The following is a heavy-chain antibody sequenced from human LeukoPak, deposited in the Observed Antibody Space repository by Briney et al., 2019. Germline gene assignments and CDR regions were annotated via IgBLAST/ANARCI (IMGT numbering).Heavy chain of an antibody. CDR2: IKEDGSEK. Sequence: GGSLRLSCAASGFTFSSYSMSWVRQAPGKGLEWVASIKEDGSEKPYVDSVKGRFTISRDNAKNSLYLQMNSLRAEDTAVYYCARARDGSAFKPYYFDYWGQGTLVTVSS. D-gene: IGHD3-10*01. V-gene: IGHV3-7*01. J-gene: IGHJ4*02. CDR1: GFTFSSYS. CDR3: ARARDGSAFKPYYFDY.